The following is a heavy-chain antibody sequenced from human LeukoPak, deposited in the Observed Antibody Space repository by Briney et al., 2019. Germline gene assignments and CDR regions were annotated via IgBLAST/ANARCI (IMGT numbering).Heavy chain of an antibody. J-gene: IGHJ4*02. Sequence: SGTLSLTCIVSGGSISSLNLWSWLRQPPGKGLEWIGEMYLGGTTNFNPSLKSRVTILIDKSKNQLSLQLTSVTAADTAVYYCAGLEGRYSTDWFYFFDYWGQGALVTVSS. CDR2: MYLGGTT. CDR1: GGSISSLNL. CDR3: AGLEGRYSTDWFYFFDY. V-gene: IGHV4-4*02. D-gene: IGHD6-19*01.